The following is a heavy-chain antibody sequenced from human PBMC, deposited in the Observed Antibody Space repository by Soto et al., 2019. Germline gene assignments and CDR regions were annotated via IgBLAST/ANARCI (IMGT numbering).Heavy chain of an antibody. J-gene: IGHJ6*02. CDR1: GGSISSYY. CDR2: IYYSGST. CDR3: ARWTVTTDYYYGLDV. V-gene: IGHV4-59*01. D-gene: IGHD4-17*01. Sequence: SETLSLTCTVSGGSISSYYWSWIRQPPGKGLEWIGYIYYSGSTNYSPSLKSRVTISVDTSKNQFSLKLSSATAADTAVYYCARWTVTTDYYYGLDVWGQGATVSVS.